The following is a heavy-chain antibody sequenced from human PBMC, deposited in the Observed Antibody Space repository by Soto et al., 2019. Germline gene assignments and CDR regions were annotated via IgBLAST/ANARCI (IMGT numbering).Heavy chain of an antibody. CDR1: GFIFISYG. D-gene: IGHD6-19*01. CDR3: AKTGSGWYFDD. J-gene: IGHJ4*02. V-gene: IGHV3-30*18. Sequence: GSLRLSCAASGFIFISYGMHWVRQSPDKGLEWVALISYDGTNKYYADSMKGRFTISRDNSNNMVYLQMNSLRAEDTAVYYCAKTGSGWYFDDWGQGTLVTVSS. CDR2: ISYDGTNK.